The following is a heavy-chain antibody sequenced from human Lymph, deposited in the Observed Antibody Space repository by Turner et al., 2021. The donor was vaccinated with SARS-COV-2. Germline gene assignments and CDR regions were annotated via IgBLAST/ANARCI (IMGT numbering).Heavy chain of an antibody. CDR3: ARGRYSGGGMDV. J-gene: IGHJ6*02. D-gene: IGHD1-26*01. CDR2: MNPNSGKT. CDR1: GYTFTSYD. V-gene: IGHV1-8*02. Sequence: QVQLVQSGAEVKKPGASVKVSCKAPGYTFTSYDINWVRQATGQGLEWMGWMNPNSGKTGYAQKFQGRVTMTRNTSKSTAYMELSSLRSEDTAVYYCARGRYSGGGMDVWGQGTTVTVSS.